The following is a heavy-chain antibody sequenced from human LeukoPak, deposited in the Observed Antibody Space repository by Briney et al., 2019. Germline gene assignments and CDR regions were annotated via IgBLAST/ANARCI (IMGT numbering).Heavy chain of an antibody. CDR3: ATGYDFGFDP. Sequence: PGGSLRLSCEVSGFSFSTYSMNWVRQAPGKGLEWVAIIYSGGTIHYADSVKGRFTISRDNNKNTLYLQMNSLRAEDTAVYYCATGYDFGFDPWGQGTLVTVSS. D-gene: IGHD5-12*01. CDR1: GFSFSTYS. J-gene: IGHJ5*02. V-gene: IGHV3-53*01. CDR2: IYSGGTI.